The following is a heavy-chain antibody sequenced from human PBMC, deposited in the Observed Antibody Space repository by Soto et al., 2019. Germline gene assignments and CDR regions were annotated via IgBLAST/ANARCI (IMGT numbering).Heavy chain of an antibody. J-gene: IGHJ4*02. CDR1: GYTFTGYA. CDR2: INAGNGNT. V-gene: IGHV1-3*05. CDR3: ARAVAVPADFDY. D-gene: IGHD6-19*01. Sequence: QVQLVQSGAEEKKPGASVKVSCKASGYTFTGYAMHWVRQAPGQRLEWMGWINAGNGNTKYSQKFQGRVPITRDTSASTAYMGLSSLRSEDTAVYYCARAVAVPADFDYWGQGTLVTVSS.